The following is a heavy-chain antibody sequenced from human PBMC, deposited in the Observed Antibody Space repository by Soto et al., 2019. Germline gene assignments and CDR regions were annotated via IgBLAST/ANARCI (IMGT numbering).Heavy chain of an antibody. CDR3: ARGGVVVPAATILGAFDI. Sequence: SETLSLTCTVSGGSISSGGCYWSWIRQHPGKGLEWIGYIYYSGSTYYNPSLKSRVTISVDTSKNQFSLKLSSVTAADTAVYYCARGGVVVPAATILGAFDIWGQGTMVTVSS. J-gene: IGHJ3*02. D-gene: IGHD2-2*01. CDR2: IYYSGST. V-gene: IGHV4-31*03. CDR1: GGSISSGGCY.